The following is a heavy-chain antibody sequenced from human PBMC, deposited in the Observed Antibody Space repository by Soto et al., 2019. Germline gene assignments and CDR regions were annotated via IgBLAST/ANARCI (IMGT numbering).Heavy chain of an antibody. CDR1: GFTFSNYW. CDR2: INSDGSVS. D-gene: IGHD2-15*01. J-gene: IGHJ6*03. CDR3: ARGDCVGGTCYSLAGSFYYYMHV. V-gene: IGHV3-74*02. Sequence: EVQLVESGGGLVQPGGSLRLSCAASGFTFSNYWMYWVRQAPGKGLEWVSRINSDGSVSSYADSVKGRLTISRDNVKNTLYLQMDSLRAEDTAVYYCARGDCVGGTCYSLAGSFYYYMHVWGKGTTVTVFS.